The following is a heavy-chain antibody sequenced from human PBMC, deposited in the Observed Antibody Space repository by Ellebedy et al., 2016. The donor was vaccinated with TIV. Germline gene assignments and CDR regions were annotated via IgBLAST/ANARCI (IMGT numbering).Heavy chain of an antibody. J-gene: IGHJ5*02. CDR3: ARHVVSNWYPSWFDP. D-gene: IGHD4-11*01. CDR2: IKYSGTT. CDR1: GDSISSSNYY. V-gene: IGHV4-39*01. Sequence: MPSETLSLTCSVSGDSISSSNYYWGWIRQPPGKGLEWIGNIKYSGTTYYNPSLKSRVIIFVDTSKNQFSLKLRSVTAADTAIYYCARHVVSNWYPSWFDPWGQGTLVTVSS.